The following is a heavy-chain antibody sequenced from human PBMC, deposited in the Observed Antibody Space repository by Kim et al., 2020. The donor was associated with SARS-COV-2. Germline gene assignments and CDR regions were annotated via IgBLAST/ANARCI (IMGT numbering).Heavy chain of an antibody. V-gene: IGHV4-34*01. D-gene: IGHD3-10*01. CDR3: ARLSITMVRGVITPFDY. CDR1: GGSFSGYY. J-gene: IGHJ4*02. Sequence: SETLSLTCAVYGGSFSGYYWSWIRQPPGKGQEWIGEINHSGSTNYNPSLKSRVTISVDTSKNQFSLKLSSVTAADTAVYYCARLSITMVRGVITPFDYWGQGTLVTVSS. CDR2: INHSGST.